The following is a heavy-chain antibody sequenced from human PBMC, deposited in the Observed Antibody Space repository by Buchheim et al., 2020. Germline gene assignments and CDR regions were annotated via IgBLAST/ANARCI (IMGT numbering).Heavy chain of an antibody. V-gene: IGHV4-34*01. CDR3: ARVRRPAVPAAKGRYYFDY. Sequence: QVQLQQWGAGLLKPSETLSLTCAVYGGSFSGYYWSWTRQPQGKGLEWIGEINHSGSTNYNPSLKSRVTISVDTSKNQFSLKLSSVTAADTAVYYCARVRRPAVPAAKGRYYFDYWGQGTL. J-gene: IGHJ4*02. D-gene: IGHD2-2*01. CDR1: GGSFSGYY. CDR2: INHSGST.